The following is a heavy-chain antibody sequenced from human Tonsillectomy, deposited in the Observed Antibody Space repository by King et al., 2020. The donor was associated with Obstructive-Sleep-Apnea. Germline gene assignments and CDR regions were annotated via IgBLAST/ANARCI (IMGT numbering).Heavy chain of an antibody. CDR2: IYYSGST. CDR3: ARGSGYSYGWAHYYYYGMDV. D-gene: IGHD5-18*01. CDR1: GGSISSYY. V-gene: IGHV4-59*01. Sequence: VQLQESGPGLVKPSETLSLTCTVSGGSISSYYWSWIRQPPGKGLEWIGYIYYSGSTNYNPSLKSRVTISVDTSKNQFSLKLSSVTAADTAVYYCARGSGYSYGWAHYYYYGMDVWGQGTTVTVSS. J-gene: IGHJ6*02.